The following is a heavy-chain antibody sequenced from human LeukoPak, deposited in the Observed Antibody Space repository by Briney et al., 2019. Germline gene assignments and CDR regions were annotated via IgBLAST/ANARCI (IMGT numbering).Heavy chain of an antibody. J-gene: IGHJ4*02. CDR2: ISSDGSST. D-gene: IGHD6-13*01. Sequence: GGSLRLSCAASGFTFSSYWMHWIRQAPGKGLVWVSRISSDGSSTTYADSVKGRFTISRDNSKNTLYLQMNSLRAEDTAVYYCARDSPAAGIDYWGQGTLVTVSS. CDR1: GFTFSSYW. V-gene: IGHV3-74*01. CDR3: ARDSPAAGIDY.